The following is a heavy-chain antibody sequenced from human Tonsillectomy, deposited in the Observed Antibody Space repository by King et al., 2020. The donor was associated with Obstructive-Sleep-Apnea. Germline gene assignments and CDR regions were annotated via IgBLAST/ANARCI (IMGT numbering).Heavy chain of an antibody. Sequence: QLQESGPGLVKPSETLSLTCTVSGGSISSSSYYWGWIRQPPGKGLEWIGSIYKSGSTYYNPSLKSRVTILVETSKNQLSLKLSSVTAADTAVYYFARVNHRGYSYGYFFDYWGQGTLVTVSS. D-gene: IGHD5-18*01. CDR3: ARVNHRGYSYGYFFDY. CDR1: GGSISSSSYY. V-gene: IGHV4-39*07. CDR2: IYKSGST. J-gene: IGHJ4*02.